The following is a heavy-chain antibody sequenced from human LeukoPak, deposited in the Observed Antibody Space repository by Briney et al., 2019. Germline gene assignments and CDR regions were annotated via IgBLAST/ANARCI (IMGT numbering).Heavy chain of an antibody. CDR1: GGSISSYS. V-gene: IGHV4-59*13. CDR3: ARDRPVADWTRDI. CDR2: IDYSGSS. J-gene: IGHJ3*02. D-gene: IGHD1-1*01. Sequence: AETLSLTCSVSGGSISSYSLTWIRQPPGKGLEWIWLIDYSGSSNYNPSLKTRVTIPADPSTNLLSLNLNSETAAHTSVYFCARDRPVADWTRDIWGRGTRVSVSS.